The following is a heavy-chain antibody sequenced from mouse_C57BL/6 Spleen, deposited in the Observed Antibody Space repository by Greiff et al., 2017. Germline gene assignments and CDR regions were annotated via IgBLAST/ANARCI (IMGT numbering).Heavy chain of an antibody. CDR2: IYPGSGST. D-gene: IGHD1-1*01. V-gene: IGHV1-55*01. Sequence: QVQLQQPGAELVKPGASVKMSCKASGYTFTSYWITWVKQRPGQGLEWIGDIYPGSGSTNYNEKFKSKATLTVDTSSSTAYMQLSSLTSEDSAVYYWASRYYYSSSYAMDYWGKGTSVTVSS. CDR1: GYTFTSYW. CDR3: ASRYYYSSSYAMDY. J-gene: IGHJ4*01.